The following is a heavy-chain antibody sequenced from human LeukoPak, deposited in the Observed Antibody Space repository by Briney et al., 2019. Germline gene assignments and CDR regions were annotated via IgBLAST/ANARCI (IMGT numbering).Heavy chain of an antibody. V-gene: IGHV4-34*01. CDR3: ARARGVRGVINYGMDV. CDR2: INHSGST. J-gene: IGHJ6*04. D-gene: IGHD3-10*01. CDR1: GGSFSGYY. Sequence: KPSETLSLTCAVYGGSFSGYYWSWIRQPPGKGLEWIGEINHSGSTNYNPSLKSRVTISVDTSKNQFSLKLSSVTAADTAVYYCARARGVRGVINYGMDVWGKGTTVTVSS.